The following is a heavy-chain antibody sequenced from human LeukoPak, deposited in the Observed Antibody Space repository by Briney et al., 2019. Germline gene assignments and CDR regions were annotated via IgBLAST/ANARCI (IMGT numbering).Heavy chain of an antibody. J-gene: IGHJ4*02. Sequence: SETLSLTCTVSGGSISSSSYYWGWIRQPPGKGLEWIGSIYYSGSTYYNPSLKSRVTISVDTSKNQFSLKLSSVTAADTAVYYCASLPRARTSRFDYWGQGTLVTVSS. CDR1: GGSISSSSYY. CDR2: IYYSGST. CDR3: ASLPRARTSRFDY. V-gene: IGHV4-39*01. D-gene: IGHD2-8*01.